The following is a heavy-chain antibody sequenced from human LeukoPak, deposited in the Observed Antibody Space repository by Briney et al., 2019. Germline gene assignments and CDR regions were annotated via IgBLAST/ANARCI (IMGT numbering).Heavy chain of an antibody. CDR2: IKIDGSNT. D-gene: IGHD1-26*01. CDR1: GFTLSSYW. J-gene: IGHJ3*02. CDR3: ARGGSPPEALGDTFDI. Sequence: SGGSLRLSCAASGFTLSSYWMHWVRQAPGKGLVWVSRIKIDGSNTNSADSVKGRFTISRDNAKNTLYLQMNSLRAEDTAVYYCARGGSPPEALGDTFDIWGQGTMVTVSS. V-gene: IGHV3-74*01.